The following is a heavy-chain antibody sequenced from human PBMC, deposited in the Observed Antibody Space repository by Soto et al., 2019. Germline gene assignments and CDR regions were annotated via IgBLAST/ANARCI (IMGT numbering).Heavy chain of an antibody. J-gene: IGHJ6*02. V-gene: IGHV1-58*01. CDR2: IVVGSGNT. Sequence: QMQLVQSGPEVKKPGTSVKVSCKASGFTFTSSAVQWVRQARGQRLEWIGWIVVGSGNTNYAQKFQERVTITRDMSTSTAYMELSSLRSEDTAVYYCAADPDSGYEPYYYYYGMDVWGQGTTVTVSS. D-gene: IGHD5-12*01. CDR1: GFTFTSSA. CDR3: AADPDSGYEPYYYYYGMDV.